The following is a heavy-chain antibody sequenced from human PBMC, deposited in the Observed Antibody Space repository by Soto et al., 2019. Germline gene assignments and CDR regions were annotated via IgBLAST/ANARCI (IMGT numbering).Heavy chain of an antibody. D-gene: IGHD2-2*01. Sequence: GGSLRLSCAASEFTFSNYWMTWVRQAPGMGLEWVAGIKEDASEEVYVDSVKGRFSISRDNAKNSLYLQLNSLRAEDTAVYYCATAISSPFSNFDSWGQGSLVTVSS. CDR2: IKEDASEE. CDR3: ATAISSPFSNFDS. J-gene: IGHJ4*02. CDR1: EFTFSNYW. V-gene: IGHV3-7*01.